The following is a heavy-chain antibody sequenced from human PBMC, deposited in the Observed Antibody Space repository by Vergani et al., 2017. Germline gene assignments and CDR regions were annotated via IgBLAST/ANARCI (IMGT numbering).Heavy chain of an antibody. Sequence: QVQLVQSGAEVKKPGASVKVSCKASGYTFTSYAMPWVRQAPGQRLEWMGWINGGNGNTKYSQKFQGRVTITRDTSASTAYMELSSLRSEDTAVYYFAGAGYSYGRGSFDPWGQGTLVTVSS. J-gene: IGHJ5*02. CDR2: INGGNGNT. D-gene: IGHD5-18*01. V-gene: IGHV1-3*01. CDR1: GYTFTSYA. CDR3: AGAGYSYGRGSFDP.